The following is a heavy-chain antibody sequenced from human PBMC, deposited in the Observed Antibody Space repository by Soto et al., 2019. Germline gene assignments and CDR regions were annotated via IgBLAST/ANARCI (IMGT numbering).Heavy chain of an antibody. CDR2: IRSKANSYAT. CDR3: TRAVCYFWSDHLNGLDY. Sequence: EVQLVESGGGLVQPGGSLKLSCAASGFTFSGSAMHWVRQASGKGLEWVGRIRSKANSYATAYAVSVKGRFTISRDDSTNTACLSVNRLTPEATAVYEGTRAVCYFWSDHLNGLDYGGQETVVTVSS. J-gene: IGHJ4*02. V-gene: IGHV3-73*02. CDR1: GFTFSGSA. D-gene: IGHD3-3*01.